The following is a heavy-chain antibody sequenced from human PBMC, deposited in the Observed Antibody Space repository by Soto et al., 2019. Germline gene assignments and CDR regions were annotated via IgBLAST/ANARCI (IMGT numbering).Heavy chain of an antibody. CDR2: IKEDGSEK. Sequence: EVQLVESGGGLVQPGGSLRLSCAASGFTFSGFWRSWVRQAPGKGLEWVANIKEDGSEKYYADSVKGRFTISRDNAKNSLYLQMNSLRAEDTAVYYCARGSGYFDYYWGQGTLVTVSS. D-gene: IGHD3-9*01. CDR1: GFTFSGFW. J-gene: IGHJ4*02. CDR3: ARGSGYFDYY. V-gene: IGHV3-7*01.